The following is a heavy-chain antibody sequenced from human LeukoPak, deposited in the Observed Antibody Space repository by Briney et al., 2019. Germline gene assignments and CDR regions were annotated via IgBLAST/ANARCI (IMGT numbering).Heavy chain of an antibody. CDR1: GGSISSYY. CDR3: ARDRYLDDSSGENAFDI. D-gene: IGHD3-22*01. V-gene: IGHV4-59*01. CDR2: IYYTGSS. J-gene: IGHJ3*02. Sequence: SETLSLTCTVSGGSISSYYWSWIRQPPGKGLEWMGYIYYTGSSNYNPSLKSRVTMSVDTSKNQFSLRLSSVTAADTAVYYCARDRYLDDSSGENAFDIWGQGTMVTVSS.